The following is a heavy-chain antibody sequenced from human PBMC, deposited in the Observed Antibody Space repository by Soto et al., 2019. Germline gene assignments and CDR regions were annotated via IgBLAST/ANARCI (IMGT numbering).Heavy chain of an antibody. D-gene: IGHD3-10*01. J-gene: IGHJ4*02. V-gene: IGHV1-46*01. CDR1: GYTFTNYY. CDR2: INPSGGST. CDR3: ARDFSGPKDY. Sequence: QVQLVQSGAEVKQPGASVRVSCKASGYTFTNYYMHWVRQAPGQGLEWMGIINPSGGSTTYAQKFQGRVTMTRDTSTSTVHMEVSSLRSEDTAMYYCARDFSGPKDYWGQGTLVTVSS.